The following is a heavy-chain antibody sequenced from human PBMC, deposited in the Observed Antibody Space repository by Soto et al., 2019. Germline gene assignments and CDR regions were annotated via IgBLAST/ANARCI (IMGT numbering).Heavy chain of an antibody. CDR3: ARGSTSSRWSGGFDY. CDR1: VGSISSYY. CDR2: IYYSGST. D-gene: IGHD6-6*01. Sequence: PSETLSLTCTVSVGSISSYYWSWIRQPPGKGLEWIGYIYYSGSTNYNPSLKSRVTISVDTSKNQFSLKLSSVTAADTAVFYCARGSTSSRWSGGFDYWGQGTLVTVSS. J-gene: IGHJ4*02. V-gene: IGHV4-59*12.